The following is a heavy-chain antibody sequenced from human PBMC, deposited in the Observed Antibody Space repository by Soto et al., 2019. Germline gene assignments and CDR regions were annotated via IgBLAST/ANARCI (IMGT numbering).Heavy chain of an antibody. CDR3: ARSYGDMPDY. Sequence: SETLSLTCSVSGGSIGTYFWGWIRQPPGKGLEWIGHIYYSGSTSYNPSLRSRVTISLDTSKNQFSLRLSSVSAADTAVYYCARSYGDMPDYWGQGTLVTVSS. J-gene: IGHJ4*02. CDR2: IYYSGST. D-gene: IGHD4-17*01. V-gene: IGHV4-59*08. CDR1: GGSIGTYF.